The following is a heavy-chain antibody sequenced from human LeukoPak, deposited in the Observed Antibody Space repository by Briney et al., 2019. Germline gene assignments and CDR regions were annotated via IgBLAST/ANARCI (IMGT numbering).Heavy chain of an antibody. J-gene: IGHJ3*02. CDR3: ARGDILTGYFSLVAFDI. CDR2: ISHSGGT. V-gene: IGHV4-4*02. CDR1: GGSISSSNW. D-gene: IGHD3-9*01. Sequence: SETLSLTCAVFGGSISSSNWWSWVRQPPGKGLEWLGEISHSGGTNYNPSLKSRVTISVDKSKNQFSLKLSSVTAADTAVYFCARGDILTGYFSLVAFDIWGQGTMVTVSS.